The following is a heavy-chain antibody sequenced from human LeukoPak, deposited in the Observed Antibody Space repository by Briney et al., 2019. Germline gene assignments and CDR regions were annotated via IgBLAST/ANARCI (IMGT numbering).Heavy chain of an antibody. J-gene: IGHJ4*02. CDR1: GYTFTSYY. V-gene: IGHV1-46*01. D-gene: IGHD3-22*01. CDR3: ARRSDDYDSSAYYH. Sequence: ASVKVSCKASGYTFTSYYMHWVRQAPGQGLEWMGIINPSGGSTSYAQKFQGRVTMTMDPSISTAYMGLSSLRSEDMAVYYCARRSDDYDSSAYYHWGQGTLVTVSS. CDR2: INPSGGST.